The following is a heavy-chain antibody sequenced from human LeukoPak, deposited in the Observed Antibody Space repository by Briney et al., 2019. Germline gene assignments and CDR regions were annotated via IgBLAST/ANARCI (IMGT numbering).Heavy chain of an antibody. Sequence: ASVKVSCKASGYTFTSYYMHWVRQAPGQGLEWMGIINPSGGSTSYAQKFQGRVTMTRDTSTSTVYMELSSLRSEDTAVYYCAREYSSSYPAEYFQHWGQGSLVTVSS. CDR2: INPSGGST. D-gene: IGHD6-6*01. CDR3: AREYSSSYPAEYFQH. CDR1: GYTFTSYY. J-gene: IGHJ1*01. V-gene: IGHV1-46*01.